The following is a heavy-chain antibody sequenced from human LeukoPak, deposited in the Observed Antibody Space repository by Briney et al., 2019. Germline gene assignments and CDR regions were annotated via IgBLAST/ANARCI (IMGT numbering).Heavy chain of an antibody. V-gene: IGHV4-39*01. Sequence: SETLSLTCTVSGGSISSSSYYWGWIRQRPGKGLEWIGSIYYSGSTYYNPSLKSRVTISVDTSKNQFSLKLSSVTAADTAVYYCASRGESIAAAGPDYWGQGTLVTVSS. CDR2: IYYSGST. CDR1: GGSISSSSYY. D-gene: IGHD6-13*01. CDR3: ASRGESIAAAGPDY. J-gene: IGHJ4*02.